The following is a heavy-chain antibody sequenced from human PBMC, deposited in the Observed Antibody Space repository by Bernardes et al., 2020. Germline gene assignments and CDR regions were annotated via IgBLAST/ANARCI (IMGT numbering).Heavy chain of an antibody. D-gene: IGHD6-6*01. V-gene: IGHV4-39*01. CDR2: IYYSGST. CDR1: GGSVSSNSYY. J-gene: IGHJ4*02. CDR3: ARRREYSSPNFDY. Sequence: SETLSLTCTVSGGSVSSNSYYWGWIRQPPGTGLEWIGSIYYSGSTYYNPSLKSRVTISVDTSKNQFSLKLSSVTAADTAVYYCARRREYSSPNFDYWGQGTLVTVSS.